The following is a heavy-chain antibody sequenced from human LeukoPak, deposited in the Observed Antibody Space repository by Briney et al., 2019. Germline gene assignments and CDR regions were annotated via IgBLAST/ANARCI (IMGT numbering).Heavy chain of an antibody. V-gene: IGHV1-69*01. CDR2: IILIFGTA. CDR3: ARVEDGYSYGATFDY. J-gene: IGHJ4*02. Sequence: SVKVPCKASGGTFSSYAISWVRQAPGQGLEWMGGIILIFGTANYAQKFQGRVTITADESTSTAYMELSSLRSEDTAVYYCARVEDGYSYGATFDYWGQGTLVTVSS. CDR1: GGTFSSYA. D-gene: IGHD5-18*01.